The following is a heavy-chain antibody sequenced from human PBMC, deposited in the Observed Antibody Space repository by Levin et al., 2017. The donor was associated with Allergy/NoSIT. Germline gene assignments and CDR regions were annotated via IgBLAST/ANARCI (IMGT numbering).Heavy chain of an antibody. CDR2: IYSGGST. Sequence: ETLSLTCAASGFTVSSNYMSWVRQAPGKGLEWVSVIYSGGSTYYADSVKGRFTISRDNSKNTLYLQMNSLRAEDTAVYYCARDLGGVFFLHWGQGTLVTVSS. CDR3: ARDLGGVFFLH. D-gene: IGHD1-26*01. J-gene: IGHJ4*02. V-gene: IGHV3-53*01. CDR1: GFTVSSNY.